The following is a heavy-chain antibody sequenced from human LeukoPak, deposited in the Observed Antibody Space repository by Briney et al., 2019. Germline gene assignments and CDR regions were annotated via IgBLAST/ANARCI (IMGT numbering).Heavy chain of an antibody. Sequence: SETLSLTCTVSGASINSYYWSWIRQPPGKGLEWIGYIYYSGSFTYNPSLRSRVTLSIHTSKSQFSLNLNSVTAADTAVYYCARGQWLPVFDFWGQGTLVTVSS. CDR2: IYYSGSF. J-gene: IGHJ4*02. D-gene: IGHD3-22*01. V-gene: IGHV4-59*01. CDR1: GASINSYY. CDR3: ARGQWLPVFDF.